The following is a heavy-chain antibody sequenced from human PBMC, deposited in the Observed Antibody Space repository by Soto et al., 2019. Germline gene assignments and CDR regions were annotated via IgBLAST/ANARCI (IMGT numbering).Heavy chain of an antibody. CDR3: ARLHSGYSYGYYDY. CDR2: IYYSGST. J-gene: IGHJ4*02. V-gene: IGHV4-39*01. D-gene: IGHD5-18*01. Sequence: SETLSLTCTVSGGSISSSSYYWGWIRQPPGKGLEWIGSIYYSGSTYYNPSLKSRVTISVDTSKNQFSLKLSSVTAADTAVYYCARLHSGYSYGYYDYWGQGTLVTVSS. CDR1: GGSISSSSYY.